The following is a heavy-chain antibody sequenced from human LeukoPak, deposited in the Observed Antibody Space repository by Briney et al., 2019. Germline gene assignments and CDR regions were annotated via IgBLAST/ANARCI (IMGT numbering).Heavy chain of an antibody. V-gene: IGHV3-20*04. J-gene: IGHJ6*03. Sequence: GSLRLSCVASGISIDDYGMSWVRQVPGMRLEWVSGITWNGGDTGYADSVKGRFTISRDNAKNSLYLQMNSLRAEDTALYYCTMKFFREYHYMDVWGKGTSVTVSS. CDR2: ITWNGGDT. CDR1: GISIDDYG. D-gene: IGHD3-10*01. CDR3: TMKFFREYHYMDV.